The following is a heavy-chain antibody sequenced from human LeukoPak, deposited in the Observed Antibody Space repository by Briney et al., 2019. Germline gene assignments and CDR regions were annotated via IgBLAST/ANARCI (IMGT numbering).Heavy chain of an antibody. CDR3: ARSPGTGHYFDY. D-gene: IGHD3-10*01. CDR1: GGSISNYY. Sequence: SETLSLTCTVSGGSISNYYWSWLRQPPGKGLEWVGYIYYRGSTNYNPSLRSRVTMSVHTSKNQCSLKLSSVTAADTAVYYCARSPGTGHYFDYWGQGTLVTVSS. V-gene: IGHV4-59*08. J-gene: IGHJ4*02. CDR2: IYYRGST.